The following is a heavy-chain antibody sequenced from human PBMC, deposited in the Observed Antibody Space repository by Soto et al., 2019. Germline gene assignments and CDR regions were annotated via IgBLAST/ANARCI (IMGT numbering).Heavy chain of an antibody. CDR3: VGLIGNSWLDY. CDR2: TYYRSKWYS. CDR1: GDSVSSDSVT. Sequence: SQTLSLTCAISGDSVSSDSVTWNWIRQSPSRGLEWLGRTYYRSKWYSDYALSVKSRVTINADMSKNQVSLQLNSVTPEDSAVYYCVGLIGNSWLDYWGQGTLVTV. J-gene: IGHJ5*01. V-gene: IGHV6-1*01. D-gene: IGHD2-8*01.